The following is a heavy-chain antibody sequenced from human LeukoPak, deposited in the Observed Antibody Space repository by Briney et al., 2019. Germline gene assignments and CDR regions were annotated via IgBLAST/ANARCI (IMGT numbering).Heavy chain of an antibody. D-gene: IGHD3-10*01. J-gene: IGHJ5*02. CDR1: GGSFRSFH. Sequence: SETLSLTCSVYGGSFRSFHWSWIRQPPGKELEWIGEIRLTEQTNHNPSLKSRSTISVDTSKSELSLNMSSVTAAETAVYYCARKTMWFGVRWFDPWGQGTLVTVSS. V-gene: IGHV4-34*04. CDR3: ARKTMWFGVRWFDP. CDR2: IRLTEQT.